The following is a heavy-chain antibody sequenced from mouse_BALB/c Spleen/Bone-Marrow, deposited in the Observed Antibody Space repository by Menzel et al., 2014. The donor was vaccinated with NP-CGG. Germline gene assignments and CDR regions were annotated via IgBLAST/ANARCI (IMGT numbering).Heavy chain of an antibody. CDR1: GFTFSSYG. V-gene: IGHV5-6-3*01. CDR2: TNNNGGST. Sequence: EVQLVESGGGLVQPGGSLKLSCVASGFTFSSYGMSWVRQTPDKRLELVATTNNNGGSTYYPDSVKGQFTISRDNAKNTLYLQMSSLKSEDTAMYYCARVYGWYFDVWGAGTTVTVSS. D-gene: IGHD1-1*01. J-gene: IGHJ1*01. CDR3: ARVYGWYFDV.